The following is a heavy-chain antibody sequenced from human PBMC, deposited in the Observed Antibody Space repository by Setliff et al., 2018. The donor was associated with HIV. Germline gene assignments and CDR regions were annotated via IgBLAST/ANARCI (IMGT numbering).Heavy chain of an antibody. CDR2: MNPKSGNT. J-gene: IGHJ6*03. Sequence: ASVKVSCKASGYNFTSHDINWVRQAPGQGLEWMGWMNPKSGNTGYARKVQGRVTMTRKTSISTAYMELRSLRAEDTAVYYCAKDRNWAYMDVWGKGTSVTVSS. CDR1: GYNFTSHD. D-gene: IGHD3-16*01. CDR3: AKDRNWAYMDV. V-gene: IGHV1-8*01.